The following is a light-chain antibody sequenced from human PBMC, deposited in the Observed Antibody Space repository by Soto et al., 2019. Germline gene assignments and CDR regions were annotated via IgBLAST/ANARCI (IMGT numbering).Light chain of an antibody. CDR1: QSVSSN. CDR3: QQYGSSGT. Sequence: EIAITPSPAHLSVVPGSRSTISCRASQSVSSNFASYQHKPGQAPRRPTYGASTRATGIPARFSGSGSGTEFTLTISSTQTEDFAVYYCQQYGSSGTFGQVTMVDI. V-gene: IGKV3-15*01. CDR2: GAS. J-gene: IGKJ1*01.